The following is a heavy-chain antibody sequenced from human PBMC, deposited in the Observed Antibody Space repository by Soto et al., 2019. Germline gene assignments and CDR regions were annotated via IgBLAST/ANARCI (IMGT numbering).Heavy chain of an antibody. CDR2: ISAYNGNT. J-gene: IGHJ6*02. Sequence: ASVKVSCKASGYTFTSYGISWVRQAPGQGLEWMGWISAYNGNTNYAQKLQGRVTMTTDTSTSTAYMELRSLRSDDTAVYYCARDYSDPDYYYGMDVWGQGTTVTVSS. CDR3: ARDYSDPDYYYGMDV. D-gene: IGHD1-26*01. CDR1: GYTFTSYG. V-gene: IGHV1-18*01.